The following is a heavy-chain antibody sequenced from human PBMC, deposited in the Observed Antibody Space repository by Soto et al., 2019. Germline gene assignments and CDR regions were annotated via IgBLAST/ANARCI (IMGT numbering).Heavy chain of an antibody. CDR3: ARVRYSSSWYSNWFDP. CDR1: GGSISSYY. J-gene: IGHJ5*02. Sequence: PSETLSLTCTVSGGSISSYYWIWIRQPPGKGLEWIGYIYYSGSTNYNPSLKSRVTIPVDTSKNQFSLKLSSVTAADTAVYYCARVRYSSSWYSNWFDPWGQGTLVTVSS. CDR2: IYYSGST. V-gene: IGHV4-59*01. D-gene: IGHD6-13*01.